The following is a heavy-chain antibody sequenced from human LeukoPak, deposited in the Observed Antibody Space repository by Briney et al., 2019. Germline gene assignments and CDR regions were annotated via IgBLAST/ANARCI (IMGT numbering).Heavy chain of an antibody. CDR2: INPSGGST. D-gene: IGHD2-15*01. Sequence: GASVKVSCKASGYTFTSYYMHWVRQAPGQGLEWMGIINPSGGSTSYAQKFQGRVTMTRDTSTSTVYMELSSLRSEDTAAYYCARVTPYCSGGSCYPNYFDYWGQGTLVTVSS. CDR1: GYTFTSYY. V-gene: IGHV1-46*01. CDR3: ARVTPYCSGGSCYPNYFDY. J-gene: IGHJ4*02.